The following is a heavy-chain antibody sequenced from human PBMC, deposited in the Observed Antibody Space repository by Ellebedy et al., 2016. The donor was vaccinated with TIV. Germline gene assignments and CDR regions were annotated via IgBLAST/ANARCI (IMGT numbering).Heavy chain of an antibody. Sequence: GGSLRLSCAASGFTFSRYAMNWVRQAPGKGLEWLSLISQTGSTIYYADSVKGRFTISRKNAKNSLFLQLNSLGDEDAAVYYSVRDRVGGSLDMWGQGTLVTVSS. CDR2: ISQTGSTI. CDR1: GFTFSRYA. D-gene: IGHD5-12*01. CDR3: VRDRVGGSLDM. J-gene: IGHJ4*02. V-gene: IGHV3-48*02.